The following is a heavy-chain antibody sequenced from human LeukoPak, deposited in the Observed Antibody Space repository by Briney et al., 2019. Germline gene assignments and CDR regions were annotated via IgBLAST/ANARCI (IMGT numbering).Heavy chain of an antibody. V-gene: IGHV3-23*01. Sequence: PGGSLRLSCAASGFTFSSYAMSWVRQAPGKGLEWVSAISGSGGSTYYADSVKGRFTISRDNSKNTLYLQMNSLRAEDTAVYYCAKDRSWRDDSSGFNPYFDYWGQGTLVTVSS. CDR1: GFTFSSYA. J-gene: IGHJ4*02. D-gene: IGHD3-22*01. CDR2: ISGSGGST. CDR3: AKDRSWRDDSSGFNPYFDY.